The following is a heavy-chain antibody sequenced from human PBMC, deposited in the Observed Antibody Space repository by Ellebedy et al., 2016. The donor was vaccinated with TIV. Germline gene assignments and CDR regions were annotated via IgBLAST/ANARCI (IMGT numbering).Heavy chain of an antibody. Sequence: GESLKISCAASGFTFTTFWMSWVRQAPGKGLEWVGNINQDGSEKCYGDSVKGRFTISRDNSKNTLYLQMNSLRAEDTAVYYCAKVQPLTQYGMDVWGQGTTVTVSS. CDR3: AKVQPLTQYGMDV. V-gene: IGHV3-7*02. J-gene: IGHJ6*02. CDR1: GFTFTTFW. D-gene: IGHD3-9*01. CDR2: INQDGSEK.